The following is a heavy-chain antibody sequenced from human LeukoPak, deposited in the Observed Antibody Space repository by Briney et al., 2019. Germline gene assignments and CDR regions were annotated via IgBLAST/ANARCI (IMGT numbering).Heavy chain of an antibody. D-gene: IGHD5-12*01. V-gene: IGHV3-7*01. CDR3: ARDGGVSGYDLLDY. CDR2: INQDGSVK. Sequence: GGSLRLSCAASGFTFSSFWMTWVRQAPGKGLEWVANINQDGSVKYYVDSVKGRFTISRDNAKNSVYLQMNSLRAEDTAVYYCARDGGVSGYDLLDYWGQGTLVTVSS. CDR1: GFTFSSFW. J-gene: IGHJ4*02.